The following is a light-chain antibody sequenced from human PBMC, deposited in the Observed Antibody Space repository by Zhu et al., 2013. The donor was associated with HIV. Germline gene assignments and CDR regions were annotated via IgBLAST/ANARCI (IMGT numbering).Light chain of an antibody. CDR3: MQHTHWPWT. CDR2: RVS. J-gene: IGKJ1*01. Sequence: DIVITQSPLSLLVTLGQPASISCRSSRSLVHSNGNTYLNWFQQRPGQSPRRLICRVSDRDSGVPDRFSGSGSGTDFTLKISRVEAEDVGVYYCMQHTHWPWTFGQGTRVEIK. V-gene: IGKV2-30*02. CDR1: RSLVHSNGNTY.